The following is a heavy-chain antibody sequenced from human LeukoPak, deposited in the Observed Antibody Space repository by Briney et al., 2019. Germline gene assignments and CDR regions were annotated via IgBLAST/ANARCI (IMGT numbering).Heavy chain of an antibody. Sequence: GGSLRLSCAASGFTFSSYGMHWVRQAPGKGLEWAAFIRYDGSNKYYADSVKGRFTISRDNSKNTLYLQMNSLRAEDTAVYYCAKDKGPEAVAGISVLGYWGQGTLVTVSS. V-gene: IGHV3-30*02. CDR2: IRYDGSNK. CDR3: AKDKGPEAVAGISVLGY. D-gene: IGHD6-19*01. CDR1: GFTFSSYG. J-gene: IGHJ4*02.